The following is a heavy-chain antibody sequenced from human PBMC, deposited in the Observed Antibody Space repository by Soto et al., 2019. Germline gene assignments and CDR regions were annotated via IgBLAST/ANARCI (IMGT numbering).Heavy chain of an antibody. CDR3: ATSQKGYNWNYFDH. V-gene: IGHV4-39*01. CDR2: VFYTGFT. CDR1: GASISGRCYY. Sequence: PSETLSLTCAVSGASISGRCYYWAWLRQSPGKGPEWIGSVFYTGFTSYNPSLESRVSVSVDTSKSQFSLKLSAVTAADTAVYYCATSQKGYNWNYFDHWGQGALVTVSS. D-gene: IGHD1-20*01. J-gene: IGHJ4*02.